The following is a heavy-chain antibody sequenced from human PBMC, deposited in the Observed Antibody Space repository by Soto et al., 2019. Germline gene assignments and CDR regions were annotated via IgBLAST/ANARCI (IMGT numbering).Heavy chain of an antibody. J-gene: IGHJ4*02. CDR1: GFTFSSYW. CDR3: ASDRDWLGEVTFDY. CDR2: INSDASST. V-gene: IGHV3-74*01. Sequence: EVQLVESGGGLVQPGGSLRLSCAASGFTFSSYWMHWVRQAPGQGRVWVSRINSDASSTSYAESVKGRFTISKDNAKYTRYLQMTRQSAEDTAVYYSASDRDWLGEVTFDYLSQRTLGTASS. D-gene: IGHD3-10*01.